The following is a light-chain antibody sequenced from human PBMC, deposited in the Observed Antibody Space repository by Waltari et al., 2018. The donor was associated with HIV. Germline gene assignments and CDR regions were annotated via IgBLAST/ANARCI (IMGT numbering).Light chain of an antibody. CDR3: MQALQIAYT. J-gene: IGKJ2*01. CDR2: LGS. Sequence: DIVMTQSPLSLPVTPGEPASISCRSSQSLLHSNGYNYLDWYLQKPGQSPQLLIYLGSTRASGVPDRFSVSGSGTDCTLNISRVQAEDVGVYYCMQALQIAYTFGQGTKLEIK. V-gene: IGKV2-28*01. CDR1: QSLLHSNGYNY.